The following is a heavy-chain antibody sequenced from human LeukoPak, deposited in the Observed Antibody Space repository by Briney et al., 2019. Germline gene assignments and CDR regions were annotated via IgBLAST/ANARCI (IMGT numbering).Heavy chain of an antibody. CDR1: GYTFTGYY. CDR3: ASSILRFPEQEVA. V-gene: IGHV1-2*02. J-gene: IGHJ5*02. D-gene: IGHD3-3*01. CDR2: INPNSGGT. Sequence: GASVKVSCKASGYTFTGYYMHWVRQAPGQGLEWMGWINPNSGGTNYAQKFQGRVTMTRDTSISTAYMELSRLRSDDTAVYYCASSILRFPEQEVAWGQGTLVTVSS.